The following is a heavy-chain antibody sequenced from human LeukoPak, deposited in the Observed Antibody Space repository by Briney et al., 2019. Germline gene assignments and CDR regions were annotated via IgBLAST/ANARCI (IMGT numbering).Heavy chain of an antibody. V-gene: IGHV3-48*02. J-gene: IGHJ6*02. CDR3: AKVIRGGYGVDV. Sequence: GGSLRLSCAASGFTFSRYGMHWVSQAPGKGLEWVSYISDSSTLTYYADSVQGRFTISRDNAKNSLSLQLNSLRDEDTAVYFCAKVIRGGYGVDVWGQRTTLTVSS. CDR2: ISDSSTLT. D-gene: IGHD3-10*01. CDR1: GFTFSRYG.